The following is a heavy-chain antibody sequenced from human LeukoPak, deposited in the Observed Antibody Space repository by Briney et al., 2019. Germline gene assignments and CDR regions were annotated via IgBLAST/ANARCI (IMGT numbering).Heavy chain of an antibody. CDR3: ARSIAIRGVRHGAFD. CDR1: GFSISNYY. J-gene: IGHJ4*01. CDR2: ISNSGRT. Sequence: SETLILSCTVTGFSISNYYWTWIWQPPGKDLEWIGYISNSGRTSYNPSLEGRVTISESTATNQISLKLRSVTAADTAFYYCARSIAIRGVRHGAFD. D-gene: IGHD3-10*01. V-gene: IGHV4-59*01.